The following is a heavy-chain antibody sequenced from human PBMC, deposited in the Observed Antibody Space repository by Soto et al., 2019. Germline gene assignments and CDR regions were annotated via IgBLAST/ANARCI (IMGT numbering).Heavy chain of an antibody. D-gene: IGHD4-17*01. CDR1: GFSLTTTGMG. V-gene: IGHV2-5*02. J-gene: IGHJ2*01. CDR2: LYWDDDK. Sequence: QITLEESGPPLVKPTQTLTLTCTFSGFSLTTTGMGVGWIRQPPGKALEWLALLYWDDDKHYSPSLHSRLTXNXXTSKNQVVHTMTNMDPVDTATYYCAHRRGDGDFDLWGRGTLVTVSS. CDR3: AHRRGDGDFDL.